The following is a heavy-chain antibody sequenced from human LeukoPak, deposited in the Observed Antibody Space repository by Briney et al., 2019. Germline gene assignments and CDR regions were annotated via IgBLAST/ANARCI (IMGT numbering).Heavy chain of an antibody. D-gene: IGHD1-26*01. CDR3: AKSRERGLYYFDQ. CDR1: GFTFSNCG. CDR2: ISTSGGGT. V-gene: IGHV3-23*01. J-gene: IGHJ4*02. Sequence: GGSLRLSCAASGFTFSNCGMTWVRQAPGKGLEWVSGISTSGGGTYYADSVKGRFTISRDNSENTLYLQMNSLRAEDTAVYYCAKSRERGLYYFDQWGQGTLDTVSS.